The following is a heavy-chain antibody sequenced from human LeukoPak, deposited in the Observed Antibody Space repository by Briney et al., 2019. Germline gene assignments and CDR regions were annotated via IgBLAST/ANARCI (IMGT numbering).Heavy chain of an antibody. V-gene: IGHV1-2*02. CDR1: GYTFTGYY. Sequence: GASVKVSSKASGYTFTGYYMHWVRQAPGQGLEWMGWINPNSGGTNYAQKFQGRVTMTRDTSISTAYMELSRLRSDDTAVYYCARGTLPEPYITGDAPYYYYYMDVWGKGTTVTVSS. J-gene: IGHJ6*03. CDR3: ARGTLPEPYITGDAPYYYYYMDV. CDR2: INPNSGGT. D-gene: IGHD7-27*01.